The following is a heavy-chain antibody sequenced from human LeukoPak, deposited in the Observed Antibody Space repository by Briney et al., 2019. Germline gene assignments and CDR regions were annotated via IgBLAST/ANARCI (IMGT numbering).Heavy chain of an antibody. J-gene: IGHJ3*02. V-gene: IGHV3-7*01. D-gene: IGHD6-13*01. CDR3: ARDAYSSSWYTGRYAFDI. CDR1: GFTFSSYW. CDR2: IKQDGSEK. Sequence: GGSLRLSCAASGFTFSSYWMSWVRQAPGKGLEWVANIKQDGSEKYYVDSVKGRFTISRDNAKNSLYLQMNSLRAEDTAVYYCARDAYSSSWYTGRYAFDIWGQGTMVTVSS.